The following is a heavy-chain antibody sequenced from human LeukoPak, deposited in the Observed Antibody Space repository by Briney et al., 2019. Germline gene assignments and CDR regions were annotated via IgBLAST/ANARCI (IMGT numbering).Heavy chain of an antibody. J-gene: IGHJ5*01. D-gene: IGHD6-19*01. CDR3: AKPISGGLAVTADWFHP. CDR2: INANSGTT. Sequence: PGGSLRLSCAASGFTFGTYAMTWVRQAPGKGLEWVSTINANSGTTSYAASVRGRFTISRDNSKNTLYLQLNTLRADDTATYYCAKPISGGLAVTADWFHPWGQGTLVVVSS. V-gene: IGHV3-23*01. CDR1: GFTFGTYA.